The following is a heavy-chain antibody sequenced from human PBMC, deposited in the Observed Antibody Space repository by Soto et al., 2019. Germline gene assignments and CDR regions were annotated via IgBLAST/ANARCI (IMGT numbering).Heavy chain of an antibody. V-gene: IGHV3-72*01. J-gene: IGHJ3*02. CDR2: TRNKANSYTT. CDR3: VSTGSLGAFDI. D-gene: IGHD2-8*02. Sequence: GSLRLSCAASGFTFSDHYMDWVRQAPGKGLEWVGRTRNKANSYTTGYAASVKGRFTISRDDSKNSLYLQMNSLKTEDTAVYYCVSTGSLGAFDIWGQGTMVTVSS. CDR1: GFTFSDHY.